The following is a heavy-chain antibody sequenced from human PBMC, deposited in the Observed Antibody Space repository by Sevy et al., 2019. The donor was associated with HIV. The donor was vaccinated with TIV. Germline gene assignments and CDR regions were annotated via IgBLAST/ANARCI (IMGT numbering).Heavy chain of an antibody. Sequence: SETLSLTCTVSGGSISTIGYFWGWIRQPPGKELEWIGSIYYSGNTYYNSSLQSRITISVDTSRNHFSLNLSSVTDADTAVYYCARQIVQGLWAFDIWGQGTMVTVSS. D-gene: IGHD3-22*01. CDR2: IYYSGNT. CDR1: GGSISTIGYF. J-gene: IGHJ3*02. V-gene: IGHV4-39*01. CDR3: ARQIVQGLWAFDI.